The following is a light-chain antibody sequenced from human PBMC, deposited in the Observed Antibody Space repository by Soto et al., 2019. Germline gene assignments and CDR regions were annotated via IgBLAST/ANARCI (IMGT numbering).Light chain of an antibody. CDR2: GAS. Sequence: EDVLSQSPGTLSLSPGERATLSCRASQSVSSSYLAWYQQKPGQAPRLLIHGASSRATGIPDRFSGSGSGTDFTLTISRLEPEDFAVYYCQQYGGSPRYTFGQGTKLEIK. CDR3: QQYGGSPRYT. J-gene: IGKJ2*01. CDR1: QSVSSSY. V-gene: IGKV3-20*01.